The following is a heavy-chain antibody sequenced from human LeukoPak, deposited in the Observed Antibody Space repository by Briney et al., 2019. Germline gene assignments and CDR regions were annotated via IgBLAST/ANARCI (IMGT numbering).Heavy chain of an antibody. V-gene: IGHV2-26*01. Sequence: SGPTLVNPTETLTPTCTVSGFSLSNARMGVSWIRQPPGKALEWLAHIFSNDEKSYSTSLKSRLTISKDTSKSQVVLTLTSLDLVDTATYYCARIQSHAFDIWGQGTMVTVSS. CDR1: GFSLSNARMG. CDR3: ARIQSHAFDI. J-gene: IGHJ3*02. CDR2: IFSNDEK.